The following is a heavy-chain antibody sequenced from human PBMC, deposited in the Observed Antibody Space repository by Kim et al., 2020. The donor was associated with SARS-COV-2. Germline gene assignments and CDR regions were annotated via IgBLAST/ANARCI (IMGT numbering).Heavy chain of an antibody. Sequence: GRSLRLSCAASGFTFSSYGMHWVRQAPGKGLEWVAVIWYDGSNKYYADSVKGRFTISRDNSKNTLYLQMNSLRAEDTAVYYCARDFFVDYFDYWGQGTLVTVSS. D-gene: IGHD3-3*01. CDR3: ARDFFVDYFDY. CDR2: IWYDGSNK. V-gene: IGHV3-33*01. CDR1: GFTFSSYG. J-gene: IGHJ4*02.